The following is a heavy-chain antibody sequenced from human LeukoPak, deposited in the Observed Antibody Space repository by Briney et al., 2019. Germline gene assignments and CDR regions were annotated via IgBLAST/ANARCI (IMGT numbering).Heavy chain of an antibody. CDR2: INHSGST. J-gene: IGHJ6*02. V-gene: IGHV4-34*01. Sequence: PSETLSLTCAVYGGSFSGYYWSWIRQPPGKGVEWIGEINHSGSTNYNPSLKSRVTISVDTSKNQFSLKLSSVTAADTAVYYCARYPLTIFGVVISYYYGMDVWGQGTTVTVSS. CDR1: GGSFSGYY. D-gene: IGHD3-3*01. CDR3: ARYPLTIFGVVISYYYGMDV.